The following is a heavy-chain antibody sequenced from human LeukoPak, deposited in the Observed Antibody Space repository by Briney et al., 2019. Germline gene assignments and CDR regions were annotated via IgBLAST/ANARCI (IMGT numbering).Heavy chain of an antibody. Sequence: ASVKVSCKASGGTFSSYAISWVRQAPGQGLEWMGRIIPIFGIANYARKFQGRVTITADKSTSTAYMELSSLRSEDTAVYYCARDGGDYMAEYFQHWGQGTLVTVSS. D-gene: IGHD4-17*01. CDR1: GGTFSSYA. CDR2: IIPIFGIA. V-gene: IGHV1-69*04. J-gene: IGHJ1*01. CDR3: ARDGGDYMAEYFQH.